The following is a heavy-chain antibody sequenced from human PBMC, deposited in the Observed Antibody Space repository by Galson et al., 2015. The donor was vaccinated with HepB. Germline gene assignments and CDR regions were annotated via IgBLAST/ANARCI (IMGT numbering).Heavy chain of an antibody. D-gene: IGHD3-10*01. CDR1: GFTFSSYE. V-gene: IGHV3-48*03. CDR2: ISSSGSTI. Sequence: SLRLSCAASGFTFSSYEMNWVRQAPGKGLEWVSYISSSGSTIYYADSVKGRFTISRDNAKNSLYLQMNSLRAEDTAVYYCARESPYYGSGPTSTFDYWGQRTLVTVSS. J-gene: IGHJ4*02. CDR3: ARESPYYGSGPTSTFDY.